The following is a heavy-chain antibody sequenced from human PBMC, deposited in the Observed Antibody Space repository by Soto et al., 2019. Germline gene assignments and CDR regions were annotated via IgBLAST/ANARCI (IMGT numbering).Heavy chain of an antibody. V-gene: IGHV4-59*01. CDR2: IYYSGST. Sequence: SETLSLTCSVSGDSISSSYWSWIRQPPGKGLEWIGYIYYSGSTNYNPSLKSRVTISLDTSKNQFSLKVSSVTAADTAVYYCERGYDWLDPWGQGTLVTVSS. D-gene: IGHD5-12*01. CDR1: GDSISSSY. J-gene: IGHJ5*02. CDR3: ERGYDWLDP.